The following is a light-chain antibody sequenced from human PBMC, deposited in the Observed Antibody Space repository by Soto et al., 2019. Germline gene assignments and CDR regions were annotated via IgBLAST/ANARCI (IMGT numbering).Light chain of an antibody. Sequence: QSALTQPASVSGSPVQSITISCTGTSSDVGGYNYVSWYQQHPGKAPKLMIYEVSNRPSGVSNRFSGSKSGNTASLTISGLQAEDEADYYCSSYTRSSTLVFGTGTKLTVL. CDR2: EVS. CDR3: SSYTRSSTLV. CDR1: SSDVGGYNY. V-gene: IGLV2-14*01. J-gene: IGLJ1*01.